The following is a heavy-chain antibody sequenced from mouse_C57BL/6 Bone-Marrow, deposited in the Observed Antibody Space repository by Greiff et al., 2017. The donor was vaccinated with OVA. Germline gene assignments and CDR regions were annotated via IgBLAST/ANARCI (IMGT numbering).Heavy chain of an antibody. D-gene: IGHD2-2*01. CDR1: GYTFTNYW. CDR3: ARRGDGYALAMDY. V-gene: IGHV1-63*01. J-gene: IGHJ4*01. CDR2: IYPGGGYT. Sequence: VKLMESGAELVRPGTSVKMSCKASGYTFTNYWIGWAKQRPGHGLEWIGDIYPGGGYTNYNEKFKGKATLTADKSSSTAYMQFSSLTSEDSAIYYCARRGDGYALAMDYWGQGTSVTVSS.